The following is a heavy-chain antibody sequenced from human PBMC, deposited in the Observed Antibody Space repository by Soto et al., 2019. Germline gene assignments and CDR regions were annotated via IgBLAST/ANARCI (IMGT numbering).Heavy chain of an antibody. J-gene: IGHJ4*02. CDR2: TYRSGTT. D-gene: IGHD3-16*01. CDR1: SGSISSDNW. V-gene: IGHV4-4*02. Sequence: QVQLQESGPGLVQPSGTLSLICAVSSGSISSDNWWSWVRQPPGKGLEWIGETYRSGTTSYNPSLKRRVSISIDKSKNPFSLNRRSVTAADTAVYYCARVVSRVMAEWGQGTLVIVSS. CDR3: ARVVSRVMAE.